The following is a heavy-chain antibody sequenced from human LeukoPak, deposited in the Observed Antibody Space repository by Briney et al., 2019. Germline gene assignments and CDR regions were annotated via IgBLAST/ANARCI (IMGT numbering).Heavy chain of an antibody. Sequence: QSGGSLRLSCAASGFTFSSYGMHWVRQAPGEGLEWVAFIRYDGSNKYYADSVKGRFTISRDNSKNTLYLQMNSLRAEDTAVYYCARGGKRAVAGTRSPQYFQHWGQGTLVTVSS. V-gene: IGHV3-30*02. D-gene: IGHD6-19*01. J-gene: IGHJ1*01. CDR1: GFTFSSYG. CDR2: IRYDGSNK. CDR3: ARGGKRAVAGTRSPQYFQH.